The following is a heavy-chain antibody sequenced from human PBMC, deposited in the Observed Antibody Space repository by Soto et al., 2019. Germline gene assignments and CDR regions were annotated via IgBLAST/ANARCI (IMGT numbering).Heavy chain of an antibody. CDR1: YGSFSGHY. J-gene: IGHJ4*02. CDR3: ARGWYSPVFGVVYLDY. D-gene: IGHD3-3*01. V-gene: IGHV4-34*01. Sequence: SQPLSHTCTVYYGSFSGHYWTRILKNPFKGLELIWEMNHGVSTNYNPSLKSRVTISVDTSKKQFSLKLSSVSAADTAVYYCARGWYSPVFGVVYLDYWGQGTLVTVSS. CDR2: MNHGVST.